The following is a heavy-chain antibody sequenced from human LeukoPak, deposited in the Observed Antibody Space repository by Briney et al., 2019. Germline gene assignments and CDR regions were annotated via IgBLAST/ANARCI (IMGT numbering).Heavy chain of an antibody. CDR1: GYSFSSHW. CDR3: ARLRNIRWSYMDV. Sequence: GESLKISCKGSGYSFSSHWIVWVRQMPGKGLEWMGIIYPGDSDTKYSPSFQGQVTISADKSISTAYLQWSSLKASDTAMYYCARLRNIRWSYMDVWGKGTTVTVSS. CDR2: IYPGDSDT. V-gene: IGHV5-51*01. D-gene: IGHD3-10*01. J-gene: IGHJ6*03.